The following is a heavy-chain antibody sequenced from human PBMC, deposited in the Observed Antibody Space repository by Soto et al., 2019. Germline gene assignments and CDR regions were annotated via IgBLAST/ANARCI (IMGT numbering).Heavy chain of an antibody. Sequence: GASVKVSCKASGSTFTSYDINWVRQATGQGLEWMGWMDPNSGNTGYAQKFQGRVTMTRNTSVSTAYMELSSLRSEDTAVYYCARGAISTVTYDDAFDIWGQGTMVTVSS. D-gene: IGHD4-17*01. CDR3: ARGAISTVTYDDAFDI. CDR2: MDPNSGNT. V-gene: IGHV1-8*01. J-gene: IGHJ3*02. CDR1: GSTFTSYD.